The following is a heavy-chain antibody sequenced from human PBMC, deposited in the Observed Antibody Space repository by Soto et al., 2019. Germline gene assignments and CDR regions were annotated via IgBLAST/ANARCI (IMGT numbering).Heavy chain of an antibody. CDR2: IVPIFRTA. CDR3: ARPRYCSGGRCYNNLDY. D-gene: IGHD2-15*01. CDR1: GGTFSNYT. V-gene: IGHV1-69*12. Sequence: QVLLVQSGAEVKKPGSSVKVSCKASGGTFSNYTITWVRQAPGQGLEWMGGIVPIFRTANYAPTFQGRVTITADESTSTSYMELSNLRYGDTAVYYCARPRYCSGGRCYNNLDYWGQGTLVSVSS. J-gene: IGHJ4*02.